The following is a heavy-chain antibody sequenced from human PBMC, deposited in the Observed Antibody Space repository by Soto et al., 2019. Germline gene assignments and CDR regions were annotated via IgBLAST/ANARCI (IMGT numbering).Heavy chain of an antibody. CDR2: ITYTGVST. Sequence: GGSLRLSCAASEFSFDDYAMSWVRQAPGKGLEWVSSITYTGVSTYYVDSVKGRFTISRDNSKDTLYLKMNSLRAEDTAIYYCAKASVWYPYFDSWGQGTLVTVSS. CDR1: EFSFDDYA. J-gene: IGHJ4*02. V-gene: IGHV3-23*01. D-gene: IGHD6-13*01. CDR3: AKASVWYPYFDS.